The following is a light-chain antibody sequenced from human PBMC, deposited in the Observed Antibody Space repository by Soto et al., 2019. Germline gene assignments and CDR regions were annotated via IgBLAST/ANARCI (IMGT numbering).Light chain of an antibody. CDR3: QSYDSSRSPLYV. CDR1: SSNIGAGYD. Sequence: VLTQPPSVSGAPGQRVSISCTGSSSNIGAGYDVHWYQHLPGTAPKLLIYANNNRPSGVPYRFSGSKSGTSASLAITGLQAEDEADYYCQSYDSSRSPLYVFGTGTKVTVL. J-gene: IGLJ1*01. V-gene: IGLV1-40*01. CDR2: ANN.